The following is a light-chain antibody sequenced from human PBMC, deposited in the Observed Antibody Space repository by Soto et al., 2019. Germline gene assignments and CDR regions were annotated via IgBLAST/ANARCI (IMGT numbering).Light chain of an antibody. CDR1: SSNLGSNS. Sequence: QSVLTQPASASGSPGQRVTISCSGTSSNLGSNSVYWYQQFPATAPKLLIYSNNQRRSGVSSRFSCSQSGNTASLTISGLQAADEADYYCASYFTTSPLEVFGTGTKVTVL. CDR3: ASYFTTSPLEV. CDR2: SNN. V-gene: IGLV1-44*01. J-gene: IGLJ1*01.